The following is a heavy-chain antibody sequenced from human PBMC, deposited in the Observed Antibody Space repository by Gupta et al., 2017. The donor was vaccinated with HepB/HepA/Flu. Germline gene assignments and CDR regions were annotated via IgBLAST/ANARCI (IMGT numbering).Heavy chain of an antibody. CDR3: AKMTYRWVGQIKYNCFDP. Sequence: QVQLQESGPGLVKPSGTLSLTCAVSGGSISDNYCWTWVRHPPGKGLEWIGEIYPSGSTNHNPSLKSRVTISVDKSKNQFSLRLTSVTAADTAVYYCAKMTYRWVGQIKYNCFDPWGQGTLVTVSS. V-gene: IGHV4-4*02. D-gene: IGHD3-10*01. CDR1: GGSISDNYC. J-gene: IGHJ5*02. CDR2: IYPSGST.